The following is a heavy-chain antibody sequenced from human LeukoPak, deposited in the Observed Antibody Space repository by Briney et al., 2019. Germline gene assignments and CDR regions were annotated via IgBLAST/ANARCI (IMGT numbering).Heavy chain of an antibody. CDR1: GGSISSSSYY. Sequence: PSETLSLTCTVSGGSISSSSYYWGWIRQPPGKGLEWIGSIYYSGSTYYNPSLKSRVTISVDTSKNQFSPKLSSVTAADTAVYYCARGGASGDDYWGQGTLVTVSS. D-gene: IGHD2-15*01. J-gene: IGHJ4*02. CDR2: IYYSGST. V-gene: IGHV4-39*07. CDR3: ARGGASGDDY.